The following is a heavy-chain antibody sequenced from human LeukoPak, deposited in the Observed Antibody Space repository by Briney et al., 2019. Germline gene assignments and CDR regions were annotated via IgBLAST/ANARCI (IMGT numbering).Heavy chain of an antibody. CDR3: ASLYCSGGSCYNPYYYYYGMDV. CDR1: GGTFSSYA. J-gene: IGHJ6*02. CDR2: IIPILGIA. D-gene: IGHD2-15*01. V-gene: IGHV1-69*04. Sequence: SVKVSCKASGGTFSSYAISWVRQAPGQGLEWTGRIIPILGIANYAQKFQGRVTITADKSTSTAYMELSSLRSEDTAVYYCASLYCSGGSCYNPYYYYYGMDVWGQGTTVTVSS.